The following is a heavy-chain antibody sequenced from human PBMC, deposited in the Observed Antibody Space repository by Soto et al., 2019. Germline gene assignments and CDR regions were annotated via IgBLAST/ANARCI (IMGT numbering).Heavy chain of an antibody. CDR3: ARQRTTVVTQAYFDQ. J-gene: IGHJ4*02. D-gene: IGHD2-21*02. Sequence: RSLTCIVSGESISSSSYYWGWIRQPPGKGLEWIGSIYYSGRTYYNPSFKSRVTISIDTSKNQFSLKLSSVTATDTAVYYCARQRTTVVTQAYFDQWGQGDLVTVSS. V-gene: IGHV4-39*01. CDR2: IYYSGRT. CDR1: GESISSSSYY.